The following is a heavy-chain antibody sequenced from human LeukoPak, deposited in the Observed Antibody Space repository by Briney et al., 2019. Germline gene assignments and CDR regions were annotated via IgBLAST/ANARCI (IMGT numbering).Heavy chain of an antibody. Sequence: ASVKVSCKASGYTVTGYYMHWVRQAAGQGLEWMGWSNPNSGGTNYAQKFQGRVTMTRDTSISTAYMELSRLRSDDTAVYYCAREKRNERRFFPLLAYWGQGTLVTVSS. D-gene: IGHD3-3*01. CDR3: AREKRNERRFFPLLAY. J-gene: IGHJ4*02. CDR2: SNPNSGGT. V-gene: IGHV1-2*02. CDR1: GYTVTGYY.